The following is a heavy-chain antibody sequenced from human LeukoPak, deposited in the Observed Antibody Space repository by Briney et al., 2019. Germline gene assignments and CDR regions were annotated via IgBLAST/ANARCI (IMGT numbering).Heavy chain of an antibody. CDR1: GYSISSGYY. V-gene: IGHV4-38-2*02. CDR2: IYHSGST. Sequence: PSETLSLTCTVSGYSISSGYYWGWIRQPPGKGLEWIGSIYHSGSTYYNPSLKSRVTISVDTSKNQFSLKLSSVTAADTAVYYCARVGANSSSAKTNHYYYMDVWGKGTTVTVSS. D-gene: IGHD6-13*01. J-gene: IGHJ6*03. CDR3: ARVGANSSSAKTNHYYYMDV.